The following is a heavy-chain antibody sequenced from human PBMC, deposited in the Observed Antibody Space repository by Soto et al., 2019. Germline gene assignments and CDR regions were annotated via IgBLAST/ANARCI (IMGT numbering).Heavy chain of an antibody. J-gene: IGHJ1*01. CDR2: VKEVGHT. D-gene: IGHD5-12*01. CDR1: GGSLSGYY. Sequence: QVQLQQWGAGLLKPSETLSLNCAVTGGSLSGYYWSWIRQPPGKGLEWIGEVKEVGHTNYSPSLRGRVTISSDTSNNQFSLRLNSVTAADTGVYYCARGQEGVVATHWDQGSLVTVSS. CDR3: ARGQEGVVATH. V-gene: IGHV4-34*01.